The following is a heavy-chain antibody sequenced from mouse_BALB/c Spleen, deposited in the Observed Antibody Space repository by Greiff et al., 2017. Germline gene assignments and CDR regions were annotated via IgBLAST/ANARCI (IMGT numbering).Heavy chain of an antibody. CDR1: GFSLTSYG. Sequence: VQLQESGPDLVAPSQSLSITCTVSGFSLTSYGVHWVRQPPGKGLEWLVVIWSDGSTTYNSALKSRLSISKDNSKSQVFLKMNSLQTDDTAMYYCARHYYGSSYDMDYWGQGTSVTVSS. D-gene: IGHD1-1*01. CDR3: ARHYYGSSYDMDY. CDR2: IWSDGST. V-gene: IGHV2-6-2*01. J-gene: IGHJ4*01.